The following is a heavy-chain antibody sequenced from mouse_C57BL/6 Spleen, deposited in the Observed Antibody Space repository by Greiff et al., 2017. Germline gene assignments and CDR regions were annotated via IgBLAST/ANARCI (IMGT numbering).Heavy chain of an antibody. CDR2: IYPRSGNT. J-gene: IGHJ1*03. Sequence: VQLQESGAELARPGASVKLSCKASGYTFTSYGISWVKQRTGQGLEWIGEIYPRSGNTYYNEKFKGKATLTADKSSSTAYMELRSLTSEDSAVYFCARYVDYYGGSYRYFDVWGTGTTVTVSS. V-gene: IGHV1-81*01. CDR1: GYTFTSYG. CDR3: ARYVDYYGGSYRYFDV. D-gene: IGHD1-1*01.